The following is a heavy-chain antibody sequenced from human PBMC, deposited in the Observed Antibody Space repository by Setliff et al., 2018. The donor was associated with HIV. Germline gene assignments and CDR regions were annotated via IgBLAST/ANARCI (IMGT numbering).Heavy chain of an antibody. CDR3: ARETQTGSGSYLV. V-gene: IGHV1-46*01. CDR1: GYIFSVYH. CDR2: IDPSGGDT. D-gene: IGHD3-10*01. J-gene: IGHJ4*02. Sequence: ASVKVSCKAFGYIFSVYHMHWVRQTPGQGLEWMGIIDPSGGDTSYPQKFQGRVTVTSDTSTSTVYMDLSGLRPEDTAVYYCARETQTGSGSYLVWGQGALVTVSS.